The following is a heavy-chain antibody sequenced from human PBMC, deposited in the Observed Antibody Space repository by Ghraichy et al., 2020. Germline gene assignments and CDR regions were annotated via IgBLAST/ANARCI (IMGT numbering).Heavy chain of an antibody. Sequence: GGSLRLSCAASGFTFSGYAISWVRQAPGKGLEWVSAISGSGGRTYYADSVKGRFTISRDNSKNMSYLQLNSLRVEDTAVYYCAKDRGVMVCPFDHWGHGTLVTVSS. J-gene: IGHJ4*01. V-gene: IGHV3-23*01. CDR1: GFTFSGYA. D-gene: IGHD3-16*01. CDR3: AKDRGVMVCPFDH. CDR2: ISGSGGRT.